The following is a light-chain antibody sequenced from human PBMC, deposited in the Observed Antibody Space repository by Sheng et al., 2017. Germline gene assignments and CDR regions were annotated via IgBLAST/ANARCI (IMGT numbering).Light chain of an antibody. Sequence: ETVMTQSPATLSVSPGERATLSCRASQSVSSDLACTGRNLARLPGSSSMVHPPGPLVSHPGSSGXGSGTEXTLTISSLQSEDYAVYFCQQYNNWPGTFGQGTKLEI. J-gene: IGKJ2*01. CDR1: QSVSSD. V-gene: IGKV3-15*01. CDR2: VHP. CDR3: QQYNNWPGT.